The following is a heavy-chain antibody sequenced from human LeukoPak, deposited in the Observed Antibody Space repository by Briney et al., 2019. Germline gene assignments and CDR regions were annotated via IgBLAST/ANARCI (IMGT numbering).Heavy chain of an antibody. V-gene: IGHV1-2*02. J-gene: IGHJ5*02. CDR2: INPNSGGT. Sequence: ASVKVSCKASGYTFTGYYLHWVRQAPGQGLEWMGWINPNSGGTNYAQKFQGRVTMTRDTSISTAYMELSRLRSDDTAVYYCARATTYYDFWSGYRNNWFDPWGQGTLVTVSS. D-gene: IGHD3-3*01. CDR1: GYTFTGYY. CDR3: ARATTYYDFWSGYRNNWFDP.